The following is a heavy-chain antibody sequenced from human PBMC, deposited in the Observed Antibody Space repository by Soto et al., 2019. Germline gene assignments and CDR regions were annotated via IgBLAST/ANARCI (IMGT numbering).Heavy chain of an antibody. J-gene: IGHJ4*02. CDR2: IWYDGNNK. V-gene: IGHV3-33*01. CDR1: GFTFRNYG. CDR3: ARGLHSLFDY. D-gene: IGHD2-21*01. Sequence: PGGSLRLSCAASGFTFRNYGMHWVRQAPGKGLEWVAVIWYDGNNKYYADSVKGRFTISRDNSNNTLYVQMTSLRAEDTAVYYCARGLHSLFDYWGQGTLVTV.